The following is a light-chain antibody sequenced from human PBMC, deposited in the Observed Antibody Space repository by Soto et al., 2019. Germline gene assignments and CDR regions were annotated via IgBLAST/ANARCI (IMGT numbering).Light chain of an antibody. Sequence: ENVLTQSPGTLSLSPGEGATLSCRASQRVSSNSLAWYQQKLGQAPRLLIYDASSRATGIPDRFSGSGSGTDFTLTISRLEPEDFAVYYCQQYARSPYTFGQGTKLEIK. CDR2: DAS. V-gene: IGKV3-20*01. J-gene: IGKJ2*01. CDR1: QRVSSNS. CDR3: QQYARSPYT.